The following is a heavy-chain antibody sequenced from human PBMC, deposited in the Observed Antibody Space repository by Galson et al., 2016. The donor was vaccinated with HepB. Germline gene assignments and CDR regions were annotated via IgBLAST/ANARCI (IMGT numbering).Heavy chain of an antibody. V-gene: IGHV2-5*02. CDR2: IYWDGEK. CDR1: GFSLRSNDVG. J-gene: IGHJ2*01. CDR3: ARRPGRGDGSAFDL. Sequence: PALVKPTQTLTLTCTLSGFSLRSNDVGVAWTRQAPGKALEWLTIIYWDGEKKYIPSLRGRLTITEDTSKNQVVLTLTNVDSLDTGTYYCARRPGRGDGSAFDLWGRGTPGHCLL. D-gene: IGHD5-24*01.